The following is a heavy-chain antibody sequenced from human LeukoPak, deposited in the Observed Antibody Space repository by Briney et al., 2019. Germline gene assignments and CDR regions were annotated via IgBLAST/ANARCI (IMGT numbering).Heavy chain of an antibody. CDR2: ISGRDGRT. Sequence: GGSLRLSCAASGFTFNSYAMSWVRPASGRGLEWVSAISGRDGRTYYTDSVKGRFTISRDNSRDTLYLQMNSLRAEDTAVYYCSTSPSFGSSWYQFNYWGQGTLVTVSS. CDR1: GFTFNSYA. D-gene: IGHD6-13*01. V-gene: IGHV3-23*01. J-gene: IGHJ4*02. CDR3: STSPSFGSSWYQFNY.